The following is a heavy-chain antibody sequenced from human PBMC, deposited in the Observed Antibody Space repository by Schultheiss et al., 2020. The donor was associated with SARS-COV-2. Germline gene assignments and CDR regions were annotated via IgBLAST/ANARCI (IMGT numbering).Heavy chain of an antibody. D-gene: IGHD6-6*01. CDR1: GYTFNNYH. J-gene: IGHJ6*02. CDR3: ARSRAARTNYYYYGMDV. CDR2: INPNSGGT. V-gene: IGHV1-2*02. Sequence: ASVKVSCTASGYTFNNYHLNWVRQAPGQGLEWMGWINPNSGGTNYAQKFQGRVTMTRDTSTSTVYMELSSLRSEDTAVYYCARSRAARTNYYYYGMDVWGQGTTVTVSS.